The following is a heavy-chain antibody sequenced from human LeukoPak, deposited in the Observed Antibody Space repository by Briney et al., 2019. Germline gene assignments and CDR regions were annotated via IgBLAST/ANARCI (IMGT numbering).Heavy chain of an antibody. V-gene: IGHV3-23*01. J-gene: IGHJ5*02. D-gene: IGHD6-19*01. Sequence: GGSLRLSCAASRFTFSGYAMYWVRQAPGKGLEWVSCIDASGVNTYYADSVKGRFAISRDNSNNTLYLQMNSLRAEDTAVYYCAKGSGSGWYGWFDPWGQGTLVTVSS. CDR1: RFTFSGYA. CDR2: IDASGVNT. CDR3: AKGSGSGWYGWFDP.